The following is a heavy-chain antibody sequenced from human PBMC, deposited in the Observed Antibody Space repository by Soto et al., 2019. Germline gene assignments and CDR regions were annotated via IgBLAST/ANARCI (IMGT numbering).Heavy chain of an antibody. D-gene: IGHD6-13*01. V-gene: IGHV4-31*11. Sequence: SETLSLTCAVYGVSFTGYYWSWIRQHPGKGLEWIGYIYYSGSTYYNPSLKSRVTISVDTSKNQFSLKLSSVTAADTAVYYCARHGLSRGGSSWYFQEVPVWFDPWGQGTPVTVSS. CDR2: IYYSGST. CDR3: ARHGLSRGGSSWYFQEVPVWFDP. CDR1: GVSFTGYY. J-gene: IGHJ5*02.